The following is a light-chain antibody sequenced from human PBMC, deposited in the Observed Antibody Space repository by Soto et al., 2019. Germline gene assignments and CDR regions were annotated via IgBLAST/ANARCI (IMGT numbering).Light chain of an antibody. CDR2: QIS. Sequence: DIVLTQTPLSSPVTLGQPASISCRSSQGLVHSDGNTYLSWLQRRPGQPPRLLIYQISKRFSGVQDRFSGSGAGTDFTHTLSRVESEDVGIYYCMQAAQLRTFGQGAKVESK. CDR1: QGLVHSDGNTY. J-gene: IGKJ1*01. CDR3: MQAAQLRT. V-gene: IGKV2-24*01.